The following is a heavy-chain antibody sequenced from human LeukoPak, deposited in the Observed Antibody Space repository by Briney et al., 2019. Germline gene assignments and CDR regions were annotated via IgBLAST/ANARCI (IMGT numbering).Heavy chain of an antibody. Sequence: PGGSLRLSCVASGFTSSSYWMSWVRQAPGKGLEWVANIKEDGSEKNYVGSVKGRFTSSRDNAKNSLYLQMNSLRAEDTAVYYCARDGVVVVAATYDGLDVWGQGTTVTVSS. D-gene: IGHD2-15*01. J-gene: IGHJ6*02. CDR2: IKEDGSEK. CDR3: ARDGVVVVAATYDGLDV. V-gene: IGHV3-7*01. CDR1: GFTSSSYW.